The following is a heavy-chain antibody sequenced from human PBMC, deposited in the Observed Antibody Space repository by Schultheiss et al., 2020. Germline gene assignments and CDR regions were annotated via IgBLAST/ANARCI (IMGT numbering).Heavy chain of an antibody. Sequence: GGSLRLACAASGFTVSSNYMSWIRQHPGKGLEWVSAISGSGGSTYYADSVKGRFTISRDNSKNTLYLQMNSLRAEDTAVYYCARGMYSSFDTDAFDIWGQGTMVNVSS. V-gene: IGHV3-53*03. CDR2: ISGSGGST. J-gene: IGHJ3*02. CDR3: ARGMYSSFDTDAFDI. D-gene: IGHD6-6*01. CDR1: GFTVSSNY.